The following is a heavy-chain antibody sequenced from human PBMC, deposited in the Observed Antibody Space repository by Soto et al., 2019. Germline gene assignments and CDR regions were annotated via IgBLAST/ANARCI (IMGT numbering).Heavy chain of an antibody. V-gene: IGHV3-23*01. D-gene: IGHD5-18*01. Sequence: EVQLLESGGGLVQPGGSLRLSCAASGFTFSSYAMSWVRQAPGKGLEWVSAISGSGGSTYYADSVKGRFTISRDNSKNTLYLQMNSLRAEDTAVYYCAKDKERIQLWLRSLDYCGQGTLVTVSS. CDR2: ISGSGGST. CDR3: AKDKERIQLWLRSLDY. CDR1: GFTFSSYA. J-gene: IGHJ4*02.